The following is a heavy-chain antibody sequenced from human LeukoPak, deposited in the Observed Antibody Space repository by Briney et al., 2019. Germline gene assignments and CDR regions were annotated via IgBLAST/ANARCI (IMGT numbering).Heavy chain of an antibody. CDR1: GFTFSSYG. D-gene: IGHD3-16*02. J-gene: IGHJ4*02. CDR3: AKGVRSVWGSYRTQYYFDY. Sequence: PGGSLRLSRAASGFTFSSYGMHWVRQAPGKGLEWVAFIRYDGSNKYYADSVKGRFTISRDNSKNTLYLQMNSLRAEDTAVYYCAKGVRSVWGSYRTQYYFDYWGQGTLVTVSS. CDR2: IRYDGSNK. V-gene: IGHV3-30*02.